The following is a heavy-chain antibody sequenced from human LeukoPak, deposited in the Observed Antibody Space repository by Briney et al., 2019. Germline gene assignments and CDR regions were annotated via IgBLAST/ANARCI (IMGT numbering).Heavy chain of an antibody. CDR3: ARGRDYFPIDY. J-gene: IGHJ4*02. D-gene: IGHD2/OR15-2a*01. CDR1: GFTVSSSH. CDR2: TYSGGNT. V-gene: IGHV3-53*01. Sequence: PGGSLRLSCAASGFTVSSSHMTWVRQTPGKGLVWVSVTYSGGNTDYADSVKGRFTISRDNSRNTLYLQMSSLRVEDTAIHYCARGRDYFPIDYWGQGTFVIVSS.